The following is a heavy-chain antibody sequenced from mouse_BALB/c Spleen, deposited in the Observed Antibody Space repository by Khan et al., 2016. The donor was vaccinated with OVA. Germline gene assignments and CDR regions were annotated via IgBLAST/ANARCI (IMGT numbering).Heavy chain of an antibody. V-gene: IGHV6-6*02. CDR1: GFTFSNYW. D-gene: IGHD3-3*01. CDR3: TLERDRAY. CDR2: IRSKSNNHAT. J-gene: IGHJ2*01. Sequence: EVQLVESGGGLVQPGGSMKISCDASGFTFSNYWMNWVRQAPGKGLEWVGEIRSKSNNHATHYEVTGKGRFTISRDDSKNSDYLQMNNLRAEDTGIYYCTLERDRAYWGQGTTLTVSS.